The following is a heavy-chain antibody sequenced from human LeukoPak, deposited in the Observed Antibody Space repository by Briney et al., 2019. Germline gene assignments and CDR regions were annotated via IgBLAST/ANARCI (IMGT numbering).Heavy chain of an antibody. J-gene: IGHJ4*02. V-gene: IGHV2-5*02. CDR3: AHSSRYCSGGSCRMVFDY. CDR2: IYWDDDN. CDR1: GFSLSTSGVG. D-gene: IGHD2-15*01. Sequence: SGPTQVKPTQTLTLTCTFSGFSLSTSGVGVGWIRQPPGKALEWLALIYWDDDNRYSPSLKSRLTITKDTSKNQVVLTMTNMDPVDTATYYCAHSSRYCSGGSCRMVFDYWGQGTLVTVSS.